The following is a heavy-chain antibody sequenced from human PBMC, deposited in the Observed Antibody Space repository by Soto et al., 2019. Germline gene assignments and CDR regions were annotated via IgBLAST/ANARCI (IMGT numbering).Heavy chain of an antibody. CDR1: GYSFTSYY. Sequence: ASVKVSCKASGYSFTSYYMHWVRQAPGQGLEWMGILNPIGGSTTYAQKFQGRVTMTRDTSISTAYMELSRLKSDDTAVYYCAREYYNAFGYWGQGTLVTVSS. V-gene: IGHV1-46*01. CDR2: LNPIGGST. J-gene: IGHJ4*02. D-gene: IGHD3-10*01. CDR3: AREYYNAFGY.